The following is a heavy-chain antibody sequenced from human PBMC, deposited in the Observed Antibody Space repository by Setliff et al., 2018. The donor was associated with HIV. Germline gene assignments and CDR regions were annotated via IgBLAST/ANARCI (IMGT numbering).Heavy chain of an antibody. D-gene: IGHD2-2*01. CDR1: GFTFSSFA. CDR2: IYSGGNR. Sequence: GGSLRLSCAASGFTFSSFAMTWVRQAPGKGLEWVSVIYSGGNRNYADSVKGRFTISRDISKNTLYLQMNSLTSEDTAVYYCAAQYLRVDDAFDIWGQGTMVTVSS. CDR3: AAQYLRVDDAFDI. V-gene: IGHV3-66*02. J-gene: IGHJ3*02.